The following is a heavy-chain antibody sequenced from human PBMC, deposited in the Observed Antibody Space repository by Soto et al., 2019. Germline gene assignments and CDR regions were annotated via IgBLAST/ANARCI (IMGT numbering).Heavy chain of an antibody. CDR1: GITFDDYA. J-gene: IGHJ4*02. CDR3: AKGSVPGAAWGQFDY. V-gene: IGHV3-9*01. CDR2: ISWNGGSI. Sequence: EVQLVESGGGLVQPGRSLTLSCAVSGITFDDYAMHWVRQAPGKGLEWVSGISWNGGSIGYADSVKGRFTISRDNAKNSLYLQMNSLRAEDTAFYYCAKGSVPGAAWGQFDYWGQGILVTVSS. D-gene: IGHD6-19*01.